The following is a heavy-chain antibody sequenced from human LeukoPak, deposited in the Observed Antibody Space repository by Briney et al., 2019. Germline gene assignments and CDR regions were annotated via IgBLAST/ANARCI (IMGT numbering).Heavy chain of an antibody. CDR1: GGSISSGGYY. V-gene: IGHV4-31*03. CDR3: ARDRDDYSNYRTDYYYGMDV. J-gene: IGHJ6*02. D-gene: IGHD4-11*01. Sequence: SETLSLTCTVSGGSISSGGYYWSWIRQHPGKGLEWIGYIYYSGSTYYNPSLKSRVTISADTSKNQFSLKLSSVTAADTAVHYCARDRDDYSNYRTDYYYGMDVWGQGTTVTVSS. CDR2: IYYSGST.